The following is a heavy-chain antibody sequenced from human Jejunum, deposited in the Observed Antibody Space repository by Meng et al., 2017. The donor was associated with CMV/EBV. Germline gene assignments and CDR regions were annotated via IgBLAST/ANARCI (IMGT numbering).Heavy chain of an antibody. V-gene: IGHV3-21*01. D-gene: IGHD4-17*01. Sequence: VFTFTSYSINWVRQAPGKGLEWLSYISGSSTYISHADSVKGRFTISRDNAKNSVYLQMNSLRAEDTAVYYCARAIDYGDPNWFDPWGQGTLVTVSS. CDR3: ARAIDYGDPNWFDP. CDR2: ISGSSTYI. J-gene: IGHJ5*02. CDR1: VFTFTSYS.